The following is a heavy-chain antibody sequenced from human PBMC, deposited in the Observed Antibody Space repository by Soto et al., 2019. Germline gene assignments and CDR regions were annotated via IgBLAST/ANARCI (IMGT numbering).Heavy chain of an antibody. CDR2: IRSKAYGGTT. D-gene: IGHD6-13*01. CDR3: TRVSQRSSWSHYGMDV. Sequence: PGGSLRLSCTASGFTFGDYAMSWFRQAPGKGLEWVGFIRSKAYGGTTEYAASVKGRFTISRDDSKSIAYLQMNSLKTEDTAVYYCTRVSQRSSWSHYGMDVWGQGNTVTVSS. CDR1: GFTFGDYA. V-gene: IGHV3-49*03. J-gene: IGHJ6*02.